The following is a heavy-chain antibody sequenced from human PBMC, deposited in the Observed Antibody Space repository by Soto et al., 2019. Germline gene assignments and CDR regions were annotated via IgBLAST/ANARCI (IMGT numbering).Heavy chain of an antibody. D-gene: IGHD3-22*01. CDR1: GFTFSSYG. V-gene: IGHV3-33*01. CDR3: ARDYDSSGYPRYYFDY. Sequence: QVQLVESGGGVVQSGRSLRLSCAASGFTFSSYGMHWVRQAPGKGLEWVAVIWYDGSNKYYADSVKGRFTISRDNSKNTLYLQMNSLRAEDTAVYYCARDYDSSGYPRYYFDYWGQGTLVTVSS. J-gene: IGHJ4*02. CDR2: IWYDGSNK.